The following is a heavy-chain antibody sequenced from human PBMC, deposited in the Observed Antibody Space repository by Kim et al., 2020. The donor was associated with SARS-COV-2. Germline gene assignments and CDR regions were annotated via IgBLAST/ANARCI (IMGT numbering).Heavy chain of an antibody. J-gene: IGHJ4*02. D-gene: IGHD1-26*01. CDR3: ARVSRGSYYFDY. V-gene: IGHV3-21*01. Sequence: YYADSVKGRFTISRDNAKNSLYLQMKGLRAEDTAVYYCARVSRGSYYFDYWGQGTLVTVSS.